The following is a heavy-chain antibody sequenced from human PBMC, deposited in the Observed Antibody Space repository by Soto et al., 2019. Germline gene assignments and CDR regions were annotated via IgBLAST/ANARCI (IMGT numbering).Heavy chain of an antibody. CDR1: GFTFSIYA. CDR3: AKDRRGGEGMDV. J-gene: IGHJ6*02. CDR2: ISGSGGST. V-gene: IGHV3-23*01. D-gene: IGHD3-10*01. Sequence: GGSLRLSCAASGFTFSIYAMSWVRQAPEKGLEWVSAISGSGGSTYYADSVKGRFTISRDNSKNTLYLQMNSLRAEDTAVYYCAKDRRGGEGMDVWGQGTTVTVSS.